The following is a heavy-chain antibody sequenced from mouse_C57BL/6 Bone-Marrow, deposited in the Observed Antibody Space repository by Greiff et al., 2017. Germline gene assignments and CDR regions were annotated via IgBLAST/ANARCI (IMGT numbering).Heavy chain of an antibody. D-gene: IGHD2-3*01. CDR3: ARRRGDGFAWFAY. J-gene: IGHJ3*01. CDR1: GYTFTDYY. V-gene: IGHV1-26*01. Sequence: EVQLQQSGPELVKPGASVKISCKASGYTFTDYYMNWVKQSHGKSLEWIGDINPNNGGTSYNQKFKGKATLTVDKSSSTAYMELRSLTSEDSAVYYCARRRGDGFAWFAYWGKGPLVTVAA. CDR2: INPNNGGT.